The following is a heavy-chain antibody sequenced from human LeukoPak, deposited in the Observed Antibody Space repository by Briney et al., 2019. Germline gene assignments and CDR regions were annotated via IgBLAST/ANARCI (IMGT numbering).Heavy chain of an antibody. CDR3: ARRWVTRYYFAY. CDR1: GDSISSYY. V-gene: IGHV4-59*08. D-gene: IGHD2-21*02. Sequence: SETLSLTCTVAGDSISSYYWSSIWQPPGKGLEWIGYISYTGSTNYNPSLKSRVTISVDTSKNQFSLRLRSVTAADTAVYYCARRWVTRYYFAYWGQGTLVTVSS. J-gene: IGHJ4*02. CDR2: ISYTGST.